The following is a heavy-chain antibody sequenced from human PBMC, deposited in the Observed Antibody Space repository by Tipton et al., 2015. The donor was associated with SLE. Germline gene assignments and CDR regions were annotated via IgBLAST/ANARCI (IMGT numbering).Heavy chain of an antibody. CDR2: IYTSGST. V-gene: IGHV4-61*02. Sequence: TLSLTCTVSGASINSGTYYWNWIRHPAGKGLEWIGRIYTSGSTNYNPSLKSRVTISVDTSENQFSLKLSSVTAADTAVYYCAREGPVYSASYYYAMDVWGQGTTVAVSS. CDR1: GASINSGTYY. CDR3: AREGPVYSASYYYAMDV. D-gene: IGHD4-11*01. J-gene: IGHJ6*02.